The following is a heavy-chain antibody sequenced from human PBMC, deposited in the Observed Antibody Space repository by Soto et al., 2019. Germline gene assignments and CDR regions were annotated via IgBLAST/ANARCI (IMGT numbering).Heavy chain of an antibody. CDR1: GGSISSGGYS. D-gene: IGHD2-2*01. J-gene: IGHJ4*02. V-gene: IGHV4-30-2*01. Sequence: QLQLQESGSGLVKPSQTLSLTCAVSGGSISSGGYSWSWIRQPPGKGLEWIGYMYHSGNTYYNPSLKSRVTRPIDRSKNQFSLKLSSVTAADTAVYYCAIVPDYWGQGILVTVSS. CDR2: MYHSGNT. CDR3: AIVPDY.